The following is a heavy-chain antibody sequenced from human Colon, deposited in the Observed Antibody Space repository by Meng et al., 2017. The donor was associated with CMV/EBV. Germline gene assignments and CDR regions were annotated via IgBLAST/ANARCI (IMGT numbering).Heavy chain of an antibody. Sequence: ASVKVSCKPSGYTLTSSVLDWVRQAPGKGLEWMGGFNPEDGERVYAQKFQGRVTMTDDTSTDTAYMELSSLRFEDTAVYYCASERLGAAAIPLDYWGQGTPVTVSS. D-gene: IGHD6-13*01. CDR1: GYTLTSSV. V-gene: IGHV1-24*01. J-gene: IGHJ4*02. CDR3: ASERLGAAAIPLDY. CDR2: FNPEDGER.